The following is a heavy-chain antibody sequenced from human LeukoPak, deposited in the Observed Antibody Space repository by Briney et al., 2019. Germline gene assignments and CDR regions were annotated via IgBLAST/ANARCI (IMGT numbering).Heavy chain of an antibody. Sequence: PGGSLRLSCAASGFTVSTNYMSWVRQAPGKGLEWVSVIYSDGRTYYADSVKGRFTISRDNSKNTLYLQMNSLRAEHTAVYYCARDSRRILPSDWGQGTLVTVSS. J-gene: IGHJ4*02. CDR1: GFTVSTNY. D-gene: IGHD2-15*01. CDR2: IYSDGRT. V-gene: IGHV3-53*01. CDR3: ARDSRRILPSD.